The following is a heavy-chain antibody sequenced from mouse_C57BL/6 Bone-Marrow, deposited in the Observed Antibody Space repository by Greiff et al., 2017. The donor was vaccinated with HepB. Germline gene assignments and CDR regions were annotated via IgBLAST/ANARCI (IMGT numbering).Heavy chain of an antibody. Sequence: DVKLVESGGGLVQPKGSLKLSCAASGFTFNTYAMHWVRQAPGKGLEWVARIRSKSSNYATYYADSVKDRFTISRDDSQSMLYLQMNNLKTEDTAMYYCVRDQVVATDYYAMDYWGQGTSVTVSS. D-gene: IGHD1-1*01. J-gene: IGHJ4*01. V-gene: IGHV10-3*01. CDR2: IRSKSSNYAT. CDR3: VRDQVVATDYYAMDY. CDR1: GFTFNTYA.